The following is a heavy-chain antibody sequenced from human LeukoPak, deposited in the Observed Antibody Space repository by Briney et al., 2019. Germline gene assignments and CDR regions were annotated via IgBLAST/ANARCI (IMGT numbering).Heavy chain of an antibody. Sequence: GGSLRLSCAASGFTFSNAWMSWVRQAPGKGLGWVGRIKSKTDGGTTDYAAPVKGRFTISRDDSKNTLYLQMNSLKTEDTAVYYCTTEAVADAFDIWGQGTMVTVSS. J-gene: IGHJ3*02. CDR1: GFTFSNAW. V-gene: IGHV3-15*01. CDR3: TTEAVADAFDI. CDR2: IKSKTDGGTT. D-gene: IGHD6-19*01.